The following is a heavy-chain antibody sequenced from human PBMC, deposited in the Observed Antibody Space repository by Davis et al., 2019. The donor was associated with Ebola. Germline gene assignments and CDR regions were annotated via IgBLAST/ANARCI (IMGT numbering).Heavy chain of an antibody. Sequence: SVKVSCKASGGTFSSYAISWVRQAPGQGLEWMGRIIPILGIANYAQKFQGRVTITADKSTSTAYMELSSLRSEDTAVYYCARDRDIDAFDIWGQGTTVTVSS. CDR2: IIPILGIA. D-gene: IGHD2-15*01. J-gene: IGHJ3*02. CDR1: GGTFSSYA. V-gene: IGHV1-69*04. CDR3: ARDRDIDAFDI.